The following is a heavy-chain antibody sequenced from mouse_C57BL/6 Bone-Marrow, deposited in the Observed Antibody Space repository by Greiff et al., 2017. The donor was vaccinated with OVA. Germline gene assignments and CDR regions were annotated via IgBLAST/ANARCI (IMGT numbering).Heavy chain of an antibody. CDR2: IDPSDSYT. J-gene: IGHJ2*01. CDR1: GYTFTSYW. V-gene: IGHV1-69*01. CDR3: ARESDNSFDY. Sequence: QVQLQQPGAELVMPGASVKLSCKASGYTFTSYWMHWVKQRPGQGLEWIGEIDPSDSYTNYNQKFKGKSTLTVDKSSSTAYMQLSSLTSEDSAVYYCARESDNSFDYWGQGTTLTVSS.